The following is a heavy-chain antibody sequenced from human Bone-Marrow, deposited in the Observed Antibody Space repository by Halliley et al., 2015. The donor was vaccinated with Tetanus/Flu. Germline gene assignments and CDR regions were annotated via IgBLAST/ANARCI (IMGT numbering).Heavy chain of an antibody. D-gene: IGHD1-1*01. Sequence: SLRLSCAATGFPFSSYGLSWVRQAPGKGLEWVSSIDGSGRRPTYATSVKGRFTVSRDNSNNTLYLQMSGLRPDDTATYFCAKTICTNCYPLHYWGQGTLVAVSS. CDR1: GFPFSSYG. V-gene: IGHV3-23*01. J-gene: IGHJ4*02. CDR3: AKTICTNCYPLHY. CDR2: IDGSGRRP.